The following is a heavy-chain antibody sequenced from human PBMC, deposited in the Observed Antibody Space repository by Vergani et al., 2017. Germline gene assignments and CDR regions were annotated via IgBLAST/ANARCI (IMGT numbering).Heavy chain of an antibody. V-gene: IGHV3-23*01. CDR1: GFTFDNYA. CDR2: ISGSGSSK. D-gene: IGHD2-15*01. CDR3: AKEGGGYCSGGTCYPEY. Sequence: EVHLLESGGGLIQPGGSLRISCAASGFTFDNYAMTWVRQAPGKGLQWVSGISGSGSSKFYEDSVKGRFIISRDNSKNTLYLQMKSLRPEDTAVYYCAKEGGGYCSGGTCYPEYWGQGTLVIVSS. J-gene: IGHJ4*02.